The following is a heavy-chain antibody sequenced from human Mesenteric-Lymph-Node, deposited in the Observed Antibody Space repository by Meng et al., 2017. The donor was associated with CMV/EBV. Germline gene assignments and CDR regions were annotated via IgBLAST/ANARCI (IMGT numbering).Heavy chain of an antibody. V-gene: IGHV3-33*01. J-gene: IGHJ4*02. CDR2: IWYDGSNK. CDR3: ARDWDPMVRGVIIWYYFDY. Sequence: FSSYGMHCVRQDPGKGLEWVAVIWYDGSNKYYADSVKGRFTISRDNSKNTLYLQMNSLRAEDTAVYYCARDWDPMVRGVIIWYYFDYWGQGTLVTVSS. CDR1: FSSYG. D-gene: IGHD3-10*01.